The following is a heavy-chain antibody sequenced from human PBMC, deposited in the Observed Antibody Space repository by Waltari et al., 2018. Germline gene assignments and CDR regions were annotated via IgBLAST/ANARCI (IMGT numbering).Heavy chain of an antibody. D-gene: IGHD3-22*01. CDR1: GFTFNTYH. CDR3: ARDHDSSGYPTFDY. CDR2: ISDSGSTI. Sequence: CAASGFTFNTYHMHWVRQAPGRGPEWVSFISDSGSTIYYADSVKGRFTISRDNAKNSLSLQMNSLRDEDTALYYCARDHDSSGYPTFDYWGQGTLVTVSS. J-gene: IGHJ4*02. V-gene: IGHV3-48*02.